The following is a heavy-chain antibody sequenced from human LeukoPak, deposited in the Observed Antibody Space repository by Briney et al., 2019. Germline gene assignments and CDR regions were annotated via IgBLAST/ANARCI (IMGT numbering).Heavy chain of an antibody. D-gene: IGHD5-24*01. CDR2: IKSDGTGA. J-gene: IGHJ6*03. Sequence: GGSLRLSCAASGFSFSNYWMHWVREVPEKGLEWVSRIKSDGTGATYAGSVNGRFTISRDNTENTLYLQMNSLRAEDTAIYYCARDRDGPNYYMDVWGKGTTVTVSS. V-gene: IGHV3-74*01. CDR1: GFSFSNYW. CDR3: ARDRDGPNYYMDV.